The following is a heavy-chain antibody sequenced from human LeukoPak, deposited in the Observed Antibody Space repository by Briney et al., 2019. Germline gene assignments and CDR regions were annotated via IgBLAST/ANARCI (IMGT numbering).Heavy chain of an antibody. J-gene: IGHJ3*02. CDR2: INPSGGST. CDR3: ARVGYSSSWYRYDAFDI. D-gene: IGHD6-13*01. CDR1: GYTFTSYY. Sequence: RASVNVSCKASGYTFTSYYMHWVRQAPGQGLEWMGIINPSGGSTSYAQKFQGRVTMTTDTSTSTAYMELRSLRSDDTAVYYCARVGYSSSWYRYDAFDIWGQGTMVTVSS. V-gene: IGHV1-46*01.